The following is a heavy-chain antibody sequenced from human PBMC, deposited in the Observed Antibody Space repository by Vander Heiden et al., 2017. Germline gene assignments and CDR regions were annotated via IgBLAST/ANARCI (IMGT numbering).Heavy chain of an antibody. V-gene: IGHV4-31*03. J-gene: IGHJ3*02. D-gene: IGHD2-15*01. CDR3: ARDPPVDSHAFDI. Sequence: QVQLQASGPGLVKPSQTLSLPCTVSGGSISSGGYYWSWIRQHPGKGLEWIGYIYYSGSTYYNPSLKSRVTISVDTSKNQFSLKLSSVTAADTAVYYCARDPPVDSHAFDIWGQGTMVTVSS. CDR2: IYYSGST. CDR1: GGSISSGGYY.